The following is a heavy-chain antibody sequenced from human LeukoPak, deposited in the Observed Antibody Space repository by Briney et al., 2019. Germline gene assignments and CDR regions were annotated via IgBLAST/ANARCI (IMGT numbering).Heavy chain of an antibody. CDR1: GFTFSSYA. CDR2: ISGSGGST. CDR3: AKRHSGISYYGSGSYYKD. Sequence: GGSLRLFCAASGFTFSSYAMSWVRQAPGKGLEWVSAISGSGGSTYYADSVKGRFTISRDNSKNTLYLQMNSLRAEDTAVYYCAKRHSGISYYGSGSYYKDWGQGTLVTVSS. V-gene: IGHV3-23*01. D-gene: IGHD3-10*01. J-gene: IGHJ4*02.